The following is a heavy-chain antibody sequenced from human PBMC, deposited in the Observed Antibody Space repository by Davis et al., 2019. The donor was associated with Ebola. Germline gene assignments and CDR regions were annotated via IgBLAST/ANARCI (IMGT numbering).Heavy chain of an antibody. D-gene: IGHD4-17*01. CDR2: IYPGDSDT. V-gene: IGHV5-51*01. J-gene: IGHJ4*02. CDR1: GYTFTSYW. Sequence: KVSCKGSGYTFTSYWIGWVRQMPGKGLEWMGIIYPGDSDTGYSPSFQGQVTISADTSISTAYLQWSSLKASDTAIYYCARLGDYVFDYWGQGTLVIVSS. CDR3: ARLGDYVFDY.